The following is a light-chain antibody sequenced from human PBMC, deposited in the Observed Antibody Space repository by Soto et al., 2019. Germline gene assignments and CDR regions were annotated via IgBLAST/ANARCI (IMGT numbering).Light chain of an antibody. Sequence: QSALTQPASVSGSPGQSITISCTGTSSDIGTYNFVSWYQHHPGKAPKLIIYEVSNRPSGASHRFSGSKSGNTASLTISGLQAEYEGDYYCSSCTISDTLWVFGGGTKVTLL. CDR3: SSCTISDTLWV. V-gene: IGLV2-14*01. J-gene: IGLJ3*02. CDR1: SSDIGTYNF. CDR2: EVS.